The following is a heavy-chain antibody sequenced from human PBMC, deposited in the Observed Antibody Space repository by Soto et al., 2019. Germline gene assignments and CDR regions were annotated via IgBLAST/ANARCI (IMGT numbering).Heavy chain of an antibody. CDR2: INHSGTT. CDR3: SRRAPEGFDP. J-gene: IGHJ5*02. V-gene: IGHV4-34*10. Sequence: SETLSLTCAVYGGSFSGYYWTWIRQPPGKGLEWIGEINHSGTTTYNPSLKSRITMSVDTSRNQLSLNLSSVTAADAAVYYCSRRAPEGFDPWGQGTLVTVSS. CDR1: GGSFSGYY.